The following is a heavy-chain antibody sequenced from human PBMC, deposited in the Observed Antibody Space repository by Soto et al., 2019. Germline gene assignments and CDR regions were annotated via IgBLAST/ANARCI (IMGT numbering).Heavy chain of an antibody. V-gene: IGHV1-8*01. CDR2: MNPNSGNT. Sequence: RQATGQVREGMGWMNPNSGNTRYAQKYQGRVTMTRNTSISTAYMVLSSLRYEDTDVYYCARGQGNGVDYWGQGTLVNVYS. J-gene: IGHJ4*02. CDR3: ARGQGNGVDY.